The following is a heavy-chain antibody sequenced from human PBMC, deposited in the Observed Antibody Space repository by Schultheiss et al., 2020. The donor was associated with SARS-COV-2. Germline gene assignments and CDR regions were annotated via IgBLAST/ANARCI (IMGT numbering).Heavy chain of an antibody. CDR3: TTESQDIVVVPAAIGDHYYYGMDV. D-gene: IGHD2-2*01. V-gene: IGHV3-15*07. CDR1: GFIFSNYE. Sequence: GGSLRLSCAASGFIFSNYEMNWVRQAPGKGLEWVGRIKSKTDGGTTDYAAPVKGRFTISRDDSKNTLYLQMNSLKTEDTAVYYCTTESQDIVVVPAAIGDHYYYGMDVWGQGTTVTVSS. CDR2: IKSKTDGGTT. J-gene: IGHJ6*02.